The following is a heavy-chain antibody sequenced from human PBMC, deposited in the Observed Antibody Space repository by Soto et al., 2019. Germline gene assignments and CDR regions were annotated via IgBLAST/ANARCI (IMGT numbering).Heavy chain of an antibody. D-gene: IGHD2-15*01. V-gene: IGHV3-30-3*01. J-gene: IGHJ2*01. CDR3: ARAQDIVVVVAADWYFDL. CDR1: GFTFSSYA. Sequence: QVQLVESGGGVVQPGRSLRLSCAASGFTFSSYAMHWVRQAPGKGLEWVAVISYDGSNKYYADSVKGRFTISRDNYKNTLYLQMNSLRAEDTAVCYCARAQDIVVVVAADWYFDLWGRGTLVTVSS. CDR2: ISYDGSNK.